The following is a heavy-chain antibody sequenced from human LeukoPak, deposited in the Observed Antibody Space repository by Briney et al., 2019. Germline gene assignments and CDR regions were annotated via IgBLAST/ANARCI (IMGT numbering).Heavy chain of an antibody. CDR3: ARRRGYVHDAFDI. J-gene: IGHJ3*02. CDR2: INPNSGGT. CDR1: GYTFTGYY. V-gene: IGHV1-2*02. D-gene: IGHD5-18*01. Sequence: GASVKVSCKASGYTFTGYYMHWVRQAPGQGLEWMGWINPNSGGTNYAQKFQGRVTMTRDTSISTAYMELSRLRSDDTAVYYCARRRGYVHDAFDIWGQGTMVTVSS.